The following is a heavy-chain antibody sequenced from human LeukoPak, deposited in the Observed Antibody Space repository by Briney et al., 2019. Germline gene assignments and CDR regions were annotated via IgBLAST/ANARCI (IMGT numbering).Heavy chain of an antibody. CDR3: ARDFPRSDGDHSNYFDC. V-gene: IGHV3-21*01. Sequence: GGTLRLSCAASGFTFSRYSMNWVRQAPGKGLEGVSSISTSDTYIYYADSVKGRFTISRDNAKNSLYLQMNSLRAEDTALYYCARDFPRSDGDHSNYFDCWGQGTLVTVSS. J-gene: IGHJ4*02. CDR1: GFTFSRYS. CDR2: ISTSDTYI. D-gene: IGHD4-17*01.